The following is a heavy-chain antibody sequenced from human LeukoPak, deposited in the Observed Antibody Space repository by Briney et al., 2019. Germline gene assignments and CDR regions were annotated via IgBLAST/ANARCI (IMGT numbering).Heavy chain of an antibody. CDR2: IKQDESEK. J-gene: IGHJ4*02. CDR3: ARVVFQDSSSYRPLDY. D-gene: IGHD6-6*01. Sequence: GGSLRLSCAASGFTFSTYWMTWVRQAPGKGLEWVANIKQDESEKAYVDSVKGRFTISRDNAKNSMYLQMNRLRADDTAVYYCARVVFQDSSSYRPLDYWGQGTLVTVSS. CDR1: GFTFSTYW. V-gene: IGHV3-7*03.